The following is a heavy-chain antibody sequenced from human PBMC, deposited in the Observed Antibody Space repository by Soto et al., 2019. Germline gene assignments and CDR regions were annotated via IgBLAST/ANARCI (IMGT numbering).Heavy chain of an antibody. CDR3: ARDSRDYYDSSGYYYPKYYYYYGMAV. CDR2: IYYSGST. J-gene: IGHJ6*02. Sequence: SETLSLTCTVSGGSISSYYWSWIRQPPGKGLEWIGYIYYSGSTNYNPSLKSRVTISVDTSKNQFSLKLSSVTAADTAVYYCARDSRDYYDSSGYYYPKYYYYYGMAVWGQGTTVTVSS. V-gene: IGHV4-59*01. CDR1: GGSISSYY. D-gene: IGHD3-22*01.